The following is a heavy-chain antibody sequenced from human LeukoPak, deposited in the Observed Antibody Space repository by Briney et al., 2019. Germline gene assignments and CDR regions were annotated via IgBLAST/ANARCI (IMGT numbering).Heavy chain of an antibody. V-gene: IGHV3-9*01. Sequence: GGSLRLSCAASGFTFSTYGMSWVRQAPGKGLEWVSGISWNSGSIGYADSVEGRFTISRDNAKNSLYLQMNSLRAEDTALYYCAKAPRGNDDYFDYWGQGTLVTVSS. CDR1: GFTFSTYG. CDR2: ISWNSGSI. D-gene: IGHD3-16*01. J-gene: IGHJ4*02. CDR3: AKAPRGNDDYFDY.